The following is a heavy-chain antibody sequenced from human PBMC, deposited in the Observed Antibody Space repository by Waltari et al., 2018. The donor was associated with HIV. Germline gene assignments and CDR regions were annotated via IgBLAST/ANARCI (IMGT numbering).Heavy chain of an antibody. Sequence: EVQLVESGGGLVQPGGSLRLSCAASGFTFSSYWMSWVRQAPGKGLEWVANIKQDGSEKYYVDSVKGRFTISRDIAKNSLYLQMNSLRAEDTAVYHCVRGGGLNLDYWGQGTLVTVSS. D-gene: IGHD3-16*01. V-gene: IGHV3-7*01. J-gene: IGHJ4*02. CDR3: VRGGGLNLDY. CDR2: IKQDGSEK. CDR1: GFTFSSYW.